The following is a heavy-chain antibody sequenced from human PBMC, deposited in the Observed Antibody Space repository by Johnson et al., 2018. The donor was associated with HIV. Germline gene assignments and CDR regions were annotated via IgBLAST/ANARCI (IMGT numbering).Heavy chain of an antibody. J-gene: IGHJ3*01. CDR2: ISYDGSNK. D-gene: IGHD5-24*01. CDR3: ATGEDDGF. V-gene: IGHV3-30*04. Sequence: QVQLVESGGGVVQPGRSLRLSCAASGFTFSTYAIHWVRQAPGKGLEWVAVISYDGSNKYYTDSVKGRFTISRDNSKNTLYLQMNSLNTDDTAFYYCATGEDDGFWGQGTMVTVSS. CDR1: GFTFSTYA.